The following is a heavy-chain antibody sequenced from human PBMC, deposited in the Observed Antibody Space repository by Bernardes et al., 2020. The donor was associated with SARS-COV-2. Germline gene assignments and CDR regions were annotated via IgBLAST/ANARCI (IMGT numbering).Heavy chain of an antibody. CDR1: GYTFTSYY. CDR3: ATGALIAVAGRKNWFDP. CDR2: INPSGGST. Sequence: ASVKVSCKASGYTFTSYYMHWVRQAPGQGLEWMGIINPSGGSTSYAQKFQGRVTMTRDTSTSTVYMELSSLRSEDTAVYYCATGALIAVAGRKNWFDPWGQGTPVTVSS. J-gene: IGHJ5*02. D-gene: IGHD6-19*01. V-gene: IGHV1-46*01.